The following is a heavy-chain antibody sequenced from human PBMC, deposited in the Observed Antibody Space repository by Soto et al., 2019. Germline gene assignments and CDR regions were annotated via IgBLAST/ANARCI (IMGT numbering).Heavy chain of an antibody. CDR2: INHSGST. V-gene: IGHV4-34*01. CDR3: ARGCGGMATKWGISFWFDP. D-gene: IGHD3-16*01. Sequence: PSETLSLTCAVYGGSFSGYYLSWIRQPPGKGLEWIGEINHSGSTNYNPSLKSRVTISVDTSKNQFSLKLSSVTAADTAVYYCARGCGGMATKWGISFWFDPWGQGTLVTVS. CDR1: GGSFSGYY. J-gene: IGHJ5*02.